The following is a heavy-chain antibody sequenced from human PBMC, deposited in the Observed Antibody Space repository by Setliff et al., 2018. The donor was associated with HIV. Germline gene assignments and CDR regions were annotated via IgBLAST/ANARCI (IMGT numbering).Heavy chain of an antibody. CDR3: ARDDYANTDLDF. J-gene: IGHJ4*02. CDR1: GYTFNTYP. Sequence: EASVKVSCKASGYTFNTYPINWIRQAPGQGLEWMGWINTNTGSPRFAQGFRGRFGFSSDTSVRTAYQQIVGLKTEDTAVYFCARDDYANTDLDFWGPGTLVTVSS. V-gene: IGHV7-4-1*01. D-gene: IGHD4-17*01. CDR2: INTNTGSP.